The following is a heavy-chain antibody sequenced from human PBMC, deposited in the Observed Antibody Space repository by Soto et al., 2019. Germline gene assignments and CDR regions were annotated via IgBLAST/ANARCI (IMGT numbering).Heavy chain of an antibody. Sequence: QVQLVESGGGVVQPGRSLRLSCAASGFTFSSYAMHCVRQAPGKWLEWLARIWYDGSNKYYADSVKGRFTISRDNSKNTLYLQMNSLRAEDTAVYYCARDNGGSDYWGQGTLVTVSS. D-gene: IGHD2-8*01. CDR1: GFTFSSYA. CDR3: ARDNGGSDY. V-gene: IGHV3-33*01. J-gene: IGHJ4*02. CDR2: IWYDGSNK.